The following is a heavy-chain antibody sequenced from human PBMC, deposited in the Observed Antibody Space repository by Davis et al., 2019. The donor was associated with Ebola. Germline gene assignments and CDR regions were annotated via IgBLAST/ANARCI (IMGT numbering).Heavy chain of an antibody. CDR2: ISYDGSNK. J-gene: IGHJ6*02. V-gene: IGHV3-30*18. CDR1: GITFSSYG. Sequence: GESLKISCAVSGITFSSYGMHWVRQAPGKGLEWVAVISYDGSNKYYADSVKGRFTISRDNSKNTLYLQMNSLRAEDTAVYYCAKGRGLYYYYGMDVWGQGTTVTVSS. CDR3: AKGRGLYYYYGMDV. D-gene: IGHD3-10*01.